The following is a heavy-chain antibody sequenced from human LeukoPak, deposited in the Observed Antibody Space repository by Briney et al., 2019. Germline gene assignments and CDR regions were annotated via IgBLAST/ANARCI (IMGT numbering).Heavy chain of an antibody. J-gene: IGHJ3*02. CDR3: ARDRMVRYAFDI. Sequence: PGGSLRLSCAASGFTFSSYGMSWVRQTPGKGLEWVSTISDSGGSTYYADSVRGRFTISRDNSKNTLYLQMNSLRAEDTAVYYCARDRMVRYAFDIWGQGTLVTVSS. CDR2: ISDSGGST. CDR1: GFTFSSYG. D-gene: IGHD3-10*01. V-gene: IGHV3-23*01.